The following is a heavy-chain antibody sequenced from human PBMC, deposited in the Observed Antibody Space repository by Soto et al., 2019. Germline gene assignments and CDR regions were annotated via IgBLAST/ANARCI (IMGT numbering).Heavy chain of an antibody. D-gene: IGHD1-26*01. Sequence: QVQLVQTGAEVKKPGASVKVSCKASGFTFSTYDIHWVRQATGQGLEWMGWMNPITGNAGYAQKFQGRVTMTRHTSIATAYMELSSLRSEDSAVYYCARRKERSGPHYFDSWGQGSLVTVSS. CDR1: GFTFSTYD. CDR3: ARRKERSGPHYFDS. CDR2: MNPITGNA. J-gene: IGHJ4*02. V-gene: IGHV1-8*01.